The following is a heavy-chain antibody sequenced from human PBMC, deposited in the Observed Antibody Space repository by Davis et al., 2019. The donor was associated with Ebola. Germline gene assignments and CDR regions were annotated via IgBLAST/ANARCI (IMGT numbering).Heavy chain of an antibody. Sequence: ASVKVSCKASGYTFTSYGISWVRQAPGQGLEWMGWISAYNGNTNYAQKLQGRVTITADKSTSTAYMELRSLRSDDTAVYYCARDYLGYCSGGSCYSDYYYGMDVWGQGTTVTVSS. J-gene: IGHJ6*02. V-gene: IGHV1-18*01. D-gene: IGHD2-15*01. CDR2: ISAYNGNT. CDR1: GYTFTSYG. CDR3: ARDYLGYCSGGSCYSDYYYGMDV.